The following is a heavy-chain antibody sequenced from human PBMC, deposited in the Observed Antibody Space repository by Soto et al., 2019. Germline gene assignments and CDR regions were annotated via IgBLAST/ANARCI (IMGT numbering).Heavy chain of an antibody. CDR2: IYHSGST. CDR1: GGSISSSNW. CDR3: ATYTPYCSGGSCYGMDV. Sequence: LSLTCAVSGGSISSSNWWSWVRQPPGKGLEWIGEIYHSGSTNYNPSLKSRVTISVDKSKNQFSLKLSSVTAADTAVYYCATYTPYCSGGSCYGMDVWGQGTTVTVSS. D-gene: IGHD2-15*01. V-gene: IGHV4-4*02. J-gene: IGHJ6*02.